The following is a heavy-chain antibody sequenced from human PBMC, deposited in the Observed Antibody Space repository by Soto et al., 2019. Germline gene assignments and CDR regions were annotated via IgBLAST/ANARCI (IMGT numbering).Heavy chain of an antibody. Sequence: GGSLRLSCVASGFTFSRFSMNWVRQAPGKGLEWLSYISTTGNTIFYADSVKGRFTISRDNASNSLSLQMNSLRDEDTAVYYCARGNFEVVVSSSRWFDPWGQGTLVTVSS. CDR2: ISTTGNTI. D-gene: IGHD2-21*01. CDR1: GFTFSRFS. J-gene: IGHJ5*02. CDR3: ARGNFEVVVSSSRWFDP. V-gene: IGHV3-48*02.